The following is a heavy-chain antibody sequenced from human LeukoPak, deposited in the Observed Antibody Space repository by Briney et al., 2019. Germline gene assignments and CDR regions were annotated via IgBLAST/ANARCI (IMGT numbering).Heavy chain of an antibody. J-gene: IGHJ4*02. CDR1: GFTFSSYA. CDR3: AKSFFLVDYYGSGSPAY. Sequence: GGSLRLSCAASGFTFSSYAMSWVRQAPGKGLEWVSAISGSGGSTYYADSVKGRFTISRDNSKNTLYLQMTSLRAEDTAVYYCAKSFFLVDYYGSGSPAYWGQGTLVTVSS. D-gene: IGHD3-10*01. CDR2: ISGSGGST. V-gene: IGHV3-23*01.